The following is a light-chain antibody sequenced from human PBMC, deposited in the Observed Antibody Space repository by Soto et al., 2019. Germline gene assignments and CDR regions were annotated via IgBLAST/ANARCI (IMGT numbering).Light chain of an antibody. Sequence: DIQMTQSPSSLSASVGDRVTITCRASQGSSNYLAWYQQKPEKVPKLLIYAASTLQSGVPSRFSGSGSGTDFTLTISSLQPEDVATYYCQKYNSALFTCGPGTKVDIK. CDR3: QKYNSALFT. CDR2: AAS. CDR1: QGSSNY. V-gene: IGKV1-27*01. J-gene: IGKJ3*01.